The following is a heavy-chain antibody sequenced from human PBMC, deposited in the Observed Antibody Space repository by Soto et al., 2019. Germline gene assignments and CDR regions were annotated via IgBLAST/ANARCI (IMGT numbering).Heavy chain of an antibody. CDR3: ARAGITIFGVVIDAFDI. CDR1: GYTFTSYD. D-gene: IGHD3-3*01. V-gene: IGHV1-8*01. CDR2: MNPNSGNT. J-gene: IGHJ3*02. Sequence: QVQLVQSGAEVKKPGASVKVSCKASGYTFTSYDINWVRQATGQGLEWMGWMNPNSGNTGYAQKFQGRVTMTRNTSISTAYMELSSLRSEDTAVYYCARAGITIFGVVIDAFDIWGQVTMVTVSS.